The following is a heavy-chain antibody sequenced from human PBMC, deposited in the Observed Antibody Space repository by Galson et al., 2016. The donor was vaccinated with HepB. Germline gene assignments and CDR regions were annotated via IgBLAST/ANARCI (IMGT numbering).Heavy chain of an antibody. V-gene: IGHV3-13*01. D-gene: IGHD2-15*01. CDR1: GFTFSSYD. CDR2: IGTAGDT. J-gene: IGHJ6*02. CDR3: ARGDRRYCSGGSCYSDYYYGMDV. Sequence: SLRLSCAASGFTFSSYDMHWVRQATGKGLEWVSAIGTAGDTYYPGSVKGRFTIPRENAKNSLYLQMNSLRAGDTAVYYCARGDRRYCSGGSCYSDYYYGMDVWGQGTTVTVSS.